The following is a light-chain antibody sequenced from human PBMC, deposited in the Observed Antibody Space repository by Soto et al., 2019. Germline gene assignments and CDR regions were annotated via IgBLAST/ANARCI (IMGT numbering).Light chain of an antibody. CDR2: DAS. Sequence: DIQMTQSPSSLSASVRDRVTITCRASQSISSWLAWYQQKPGKAPKLLIYDASSLESGVPSRFSGSGSGTEFTLTIGSLQPDDFATYYCQQYNSYPWTFGQGTKVESK. V-gene: IGKV1-5*01. CDR1: QSISSW. CDR3: QQYNSYPWT. J-gene: IGKJ1*01.